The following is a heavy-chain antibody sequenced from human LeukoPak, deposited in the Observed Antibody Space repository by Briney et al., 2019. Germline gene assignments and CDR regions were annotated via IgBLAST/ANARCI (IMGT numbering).Heavy chain of an antibody. CDR2: INPNSGGT. D-gene: IGHD6-13*01. Sequence: GASVKVSCKASGYTFTGYYMHWVRQAPGQGLEWMGWINPNSGGTNYAQKFQGRVTMTRDTSISTAYMELSRLRSDDTAVYYCARDLPKGRTGIAAAGTVLRVFGYWGQGTLVTVSS. CDR3: ARDLPKGRTGIAAAGTVLRVFGY. J-gene: IGHJ4*02. V-gene: IGHV1-2*02. CDR1: GYTFTGYY.